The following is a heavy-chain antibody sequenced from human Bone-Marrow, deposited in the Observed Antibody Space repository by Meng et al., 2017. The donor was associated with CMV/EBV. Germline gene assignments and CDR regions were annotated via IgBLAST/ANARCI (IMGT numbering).Heavy chain of an antibody. CDR3: ASGPKRSTIVVVPAAIQETDY. V-gene: IGHV1-2*02. D-gene: IGHD2-2*02. CDR2: INPNSGGT. J-gene: IGHJ4*02. CDR1: GYTFIGYY. Sequence: ASVKVSCKASGYTFIGYYMHWVRQAPGQGLEWMGWINPNSGGTNYAQKFQGRVTMTRDTSISTAYMELSRLRSDDTAVYYCASGPKRSTIVVVPAAIQETDYWGQGTLVTVSS.